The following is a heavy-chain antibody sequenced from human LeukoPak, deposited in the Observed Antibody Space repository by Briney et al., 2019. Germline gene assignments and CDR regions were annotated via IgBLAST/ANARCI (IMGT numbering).Heavy chain of an antibody. J-gene: IGHJ6*03. D-gene: IGHD3-9*01. CDR3: AKDRRYYDILTSMDV. V-gene: IGHV3-23*01. CDR2: ISGSGGST. CDR1: GFTFSSYG. Sequence: GGTLRLSCAASGFTFSSYGMSWVRQAPGKGLEWVSAISGSGGSTYYADSVKGRFTISRDNSKNTLYLQMNSLRAEDTAVYYCAKDRRYYDILTSMDVWGKGTTVTISS.